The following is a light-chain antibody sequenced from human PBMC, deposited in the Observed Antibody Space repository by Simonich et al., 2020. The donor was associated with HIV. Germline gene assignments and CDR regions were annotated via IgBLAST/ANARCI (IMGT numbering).Light chain of an antibody. J-gene: IGKJ5*01. CDR3: QQYYGAPVT. V-gene: IGKV4-1*01. CDR1: QSLLSNNKNF. CDR2: WAS. Sequence: DIVMTQSPDSLPVSLGERATINCTSSQSLLSNNKNFLAWFQHKPGQSPKMLIYWASTRESGVPDRFSGSGSGTDFTRTISSLQAEDVAVYYCQQYYGAPVTFGQGTRLEI.